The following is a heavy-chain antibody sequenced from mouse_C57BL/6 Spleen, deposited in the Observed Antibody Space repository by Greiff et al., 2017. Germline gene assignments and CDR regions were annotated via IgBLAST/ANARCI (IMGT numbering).Heavy chain of an antibody. CDR1: GFTFTDYY. D-gene: IGHD1-1*01. J-gene: IGHJ4*01. CDR3: ARYIRTTVVDYYAMDY. Sequence: EVKLMESGGGLVQPGGSLSLSCAASGFTFTDYYMSWVRQPPGKALEWLGFIRNKANGYTTEYSASVKGRFTISRDNSQSILYLQMNALRAEDSATYDCARYIRTTVVDYYAMDYWGQGTSVTVSS. V-gene: IGHV7-3*01. CDR2: IRNKANGYTT.